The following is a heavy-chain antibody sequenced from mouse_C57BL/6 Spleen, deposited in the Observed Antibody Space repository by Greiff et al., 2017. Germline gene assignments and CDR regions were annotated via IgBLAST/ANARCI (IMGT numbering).Heavy chain of an antibody. CDR2: ISYSGST. Sequence: DVQLVESGPGMVKPSQSLSLTCTVTGYSITSGYDWHWIRHFPGNKLEWMGYISYSGSTNYNPSLKSRISITHDTSKNHFFLKLNSVTTEDTATYYCARGGFYDYDSYYAMDYWGQGTSVTVSS. CDR1: GYSITSGYD. D-gene: IGHD2-4*01. V-gene: IGHV3-1*01. CDR3: ARGGFYDYDSYYAMDY. J-gene: IGHJ4*01.